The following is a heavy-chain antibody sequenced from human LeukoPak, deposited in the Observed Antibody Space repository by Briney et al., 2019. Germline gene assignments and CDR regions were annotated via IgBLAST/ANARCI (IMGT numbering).Heavy chain of an antibody. V-gene: IGHV1-2*02. J-gene: IGHJ4*02. D-gene: IGHD6-13*01. CDR2: INPNSGGT. CDR3: ARNPGSIAAAGEADY. Sequence: VASVKVSCKASGYTFTGYYMHWVRQAPGQGLEWMGWINPNSGGTNYAQKFQGRVTMTRDTSISTAYMELSRLRSDDMAVYYCARNPGSIAAAGEADYWGQGTLVTVSS. CDR1: GYTFTGYY.